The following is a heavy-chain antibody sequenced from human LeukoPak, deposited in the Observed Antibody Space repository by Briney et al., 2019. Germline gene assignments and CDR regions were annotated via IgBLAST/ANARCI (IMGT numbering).Heavy chain of an antibody. CDR1: GFTFSSYS. J-gene: IGHJ4*02. CDR3: ARGGFGELKDFDY. CDR2: ISSSSSYI. V-gene: IGHV3-21*01. Sequence: GGSLRLSCAASGFTFSSYSMNWVRQAPGKGLEWVSSISSSSSYIYYADSVKGRFTISRDNAKNSLYLQMNSLRAEDTAVYYCARGGFGELKDFDYWGQGTLVTVSS. D-gene: IGHD3-10*01.